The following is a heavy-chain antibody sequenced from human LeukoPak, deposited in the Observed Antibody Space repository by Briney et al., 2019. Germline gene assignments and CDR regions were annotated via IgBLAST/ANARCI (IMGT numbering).Heavy chain of an antibody. Sequence: ASVKVSCKASGYTFTSYYMHWVRQAPGQGLEWMGIINPSGGSTSYAQKFQGRVTMTRDMSTSTVYMELSSLRSEDTAVYYCATGSFYDILTGYIDDYWGQGTLVTVSS. CDR3: ATGSFYDILTGYIDDY. CDR1: GYTFTSYY. CDR2: INPSGGST. V-gene: IGHV1-46*01. J-gene: IGHJ4*02. D-gene: IGHD3-9*01.